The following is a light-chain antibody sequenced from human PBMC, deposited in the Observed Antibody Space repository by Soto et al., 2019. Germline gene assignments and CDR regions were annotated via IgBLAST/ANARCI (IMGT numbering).Light chain of an antibody. J-gene: IGLJ1*01. V-gene: IGLV1-40*01. CDR2: GNS. CDR1: SSNIGAGYD. Sequence: QSVLTQPPSVSGAPGQRVTVSCTGSSSNIGAGYDVHWYQQLPGTAPKLLIYGNSNRPSGVPDRFSGSKSGTSASLAITGLQAEDEAYYYCQFYDSGLSGSKVFGTGTKVTVL. CDR3: QFYDSGLSGSKV.